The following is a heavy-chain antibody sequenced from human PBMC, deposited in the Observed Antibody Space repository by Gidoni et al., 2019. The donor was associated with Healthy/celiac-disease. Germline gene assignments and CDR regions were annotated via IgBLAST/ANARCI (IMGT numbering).Heavy chain of an antibody. Sequence: QVQLQESGPGLVKPSQTLSLTCTFSGCSISRGGYYWSWIRQHPGKGLEWIGYIYYSGSTYYNPSLKSRVTISVDTSKNQFSLKLSSVTAADTAVYYCARDASYCSSTSCPPPVRNGMDVWGQGTTVTVSS. CDR1: GCSISRGGYY. D-gene: IGHD2-2*01. CDR2: IYYSGST. CDR3: ARDASYCSSTSCPPPVRNGMDV. V-gene: IGHV4-31*03. J-gene: IGHJ6*02.